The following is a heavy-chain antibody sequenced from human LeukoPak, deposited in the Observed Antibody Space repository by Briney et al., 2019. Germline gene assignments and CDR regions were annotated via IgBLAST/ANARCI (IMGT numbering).Heavy chain of an antibody. D-gene: IGHD2-21*01. CDR2: VSTGGSTT. CDR1: GFKFSHYA. V-gene: IGHV3-23*01. Sequence: PGGSLRLSCVASGFKFSHYAIHGVRQAPGKGREWVSLVSTGGSTTHYADSVRGRFKVSRDNAKDTVFLQLNSLRAEDTAIYYCAKEGVISETFDCWGQGVLVTVSS. CDR3: AKEGVISETFDC. J-gene: IGHJ4*02.